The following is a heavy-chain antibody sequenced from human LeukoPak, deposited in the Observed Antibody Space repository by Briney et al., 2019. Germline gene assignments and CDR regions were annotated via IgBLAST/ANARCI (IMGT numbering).Heavy chain of an antibody. CDR2: VSFDGSIK. CDR3: AREWESRGGDRFDP. V-gene: IGHV3-30*14. CDR1: GFTFSSHS. Sequence: PGGSLRLSCAASGFTFSSHSIHWVRQAPGKGLEWVAVVSFDGSIKYHAESVKGRFTISRDNSKNTLYLQMNSLRTEDTAVYYCAREWESRGGDRFDPWGQGALVTVSS. D-gene: IGHD1-26*01. J-gene: IGHJ5*02.